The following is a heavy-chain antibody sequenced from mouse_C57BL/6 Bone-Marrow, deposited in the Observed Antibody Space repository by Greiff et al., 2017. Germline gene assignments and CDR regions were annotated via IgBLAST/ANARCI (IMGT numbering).Heavy chain of an antibody. J-gene: IGHJ2*01. CDR3: ARRVAEEFDY. D-gene: IGHD1-1*01. Sequence: QVQLQQPGAELVRPGSSVKLSCKASGYTFTSYWMDWVKQRPGQGLEWIGNIYPSDSETHYNQKFKDKATLTVDKSSSTAYMQLSSLTSEDSAVYYCARRVAEEFDYWGQGTTLTVSS. CDR1: GYTFTSYW. V-gene: IGHV1-61*01. CDR2: IYPSDSET.